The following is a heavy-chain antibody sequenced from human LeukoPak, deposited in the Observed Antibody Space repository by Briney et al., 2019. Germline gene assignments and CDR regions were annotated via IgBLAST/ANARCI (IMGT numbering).Heavy chain of an antibody. CDR1: GYTFTGYY. Sequence: ASVKVSCKASGYTFTGYYMHWVRQAPGPGLEWMGWINPNSGGTNYAQKFQGRVTMTRDTSISTAYMELSRLRSDDTAVYYCARASYRWELPDFDYWGQGTLVTVSS. V-gene: IGHV1-2*02. CDR2: INPNSGGT. D-gene: IGHD2-15*01. J-gene: IGHJ4*02. CDR3: ARASYRWELPDFDY.